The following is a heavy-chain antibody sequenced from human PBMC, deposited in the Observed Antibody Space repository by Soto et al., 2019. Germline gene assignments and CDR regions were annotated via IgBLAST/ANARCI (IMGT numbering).Heavy chain of an antibody. CDR1: GYTLTELS. J-gene: IGHJ1*01. V-gene: IGHV1-24*01. CDR2: FDPEDGET. D-gene: IGHD6-13*01. Sequence: GASVKVSCKVSGYTLTELSMHWVRQAPGKGLEWMGGFDPEDGETIYAQKFQGRVTMTRDTSTSTVYTELSSLRSEDTAVYYCARDDIAAAGTQYFQHWGQGTLVTVSS. CDR3: ARDDIAAAGTQYFQH.